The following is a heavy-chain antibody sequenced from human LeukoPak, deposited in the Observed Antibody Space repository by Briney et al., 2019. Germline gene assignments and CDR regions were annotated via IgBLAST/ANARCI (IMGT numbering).Heavy chain of an antibody. D-gene: IGHD3-22*01. CDR2: IYYSGST. V-gene: IGHV4-39*01. CDR3: ASFPTYYYDSSGS. Sequence: SETLSLTCTVSGGSISSSSYYWGWIRQPPGKGLEWIGSIYYSGSTYYNPSLKSRVTISVDTSKNQFSLKLSSVTAADTAVYYCASFPTYYYDSSGSWGQGTLVTVSS. CDR1: GGSISSSSYY. J-gene: IGHJ4*02.